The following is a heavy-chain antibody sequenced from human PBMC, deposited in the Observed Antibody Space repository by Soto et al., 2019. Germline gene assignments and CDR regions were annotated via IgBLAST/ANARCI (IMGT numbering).Heavy chain of an antibody. V-gene: IGHV1-69*01. J-gene: IGHJ4*02. CDR1: GGTFSSYA. CDR2: IIPIFGTA. Sequence: QVQLVQSGAEVKKPGSSVKVSCKASGGTFSSYAISWVRQAPGQGLEWMGGIIPIFGTANYAQKFQGRVTITGDESTSTAYMELSSLRSEDTGVYYCAGAFGSGSDYVWGSYRYRSYFDYWGQGTLVTVSS. CDR3: AGAFGSGSDYVWGSYRYRSYFDY. D-gene: IGHD3-16*02.